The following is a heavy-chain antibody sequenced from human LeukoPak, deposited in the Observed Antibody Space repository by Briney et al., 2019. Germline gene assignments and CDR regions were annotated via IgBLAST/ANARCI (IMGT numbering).Heavy chain of an antibody. Sequence: PGGSLRLSCAASGFTFSSYGMHWVRQAPGKGLEWVAFIRYDGSNKYYADSVKGRFTISRDNSKNTLYLQMNSLRAEDTAVYCCAKDLYSSSWYLPDYWGQGTLVTVSS. CDR3: AKDLYSSSWYLPDY. V-gene: IGHV3-30*02. CDR2: IRYDGSNK. J-gene: IGHJ4*02. CDR1: GFTFSSYG. D-gene: IGHD6-13*01.